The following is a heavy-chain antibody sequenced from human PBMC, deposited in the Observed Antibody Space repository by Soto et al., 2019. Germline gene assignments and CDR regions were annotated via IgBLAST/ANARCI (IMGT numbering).Heavy chain of an antibody. D-gene: IGHD1-1*01. CDR1: GGTFRNSA. V-gene: IGHV1-69*12. CDR2: IMPIFRTP. Sequence: QVQLEQSGAEVKKPGSSVKVSCKASGGTFRNSAISWVRQAPGQGLEWMGGIMPIFRTPDYAHKFQGRVTITADESTSTAYMELSGLRPDDTAVYYCARDNDRPQLGGNYYYILDVWGHGTTVTVSS. CDR3: ARDNDRPQLGGNYYYILDV. J-gene: IGHJ6*02.